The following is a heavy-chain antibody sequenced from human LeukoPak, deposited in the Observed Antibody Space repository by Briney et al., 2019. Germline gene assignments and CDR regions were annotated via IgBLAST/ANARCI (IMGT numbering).Heavy chain of an antibody. CDR2: TRFDDSYK. V-gene: IGHV3-30*02. J-gene: IGHJ4*02. CDR1: GFSFSSSG. D-gene: IGHD2-15*01. CDR3: ARDRRRPRYCSGGSCPIPGYYFDY. Sequence: PGGSLRLSCAASGFSFSSSGMHWVRQAPGKGPEWVAFTRFDDSYKAYGNSVKGRFTISRDNSKNTLYLQMDSLRSDDTAVYYCARDRRRPRYCSGGSCPIPGYYFDYWGQGTLVTVSS.